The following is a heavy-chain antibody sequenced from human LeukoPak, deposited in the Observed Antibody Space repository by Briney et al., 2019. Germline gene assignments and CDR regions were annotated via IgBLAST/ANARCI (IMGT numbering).Heavy chain of an antibody. CDR2: ISTYNGDT. CDR1: GYTFTSYG. J-gene: IGHJ4*02. D-gene: IGHD3-16*01. Sequence: ASVKVSCKASGYTFTSYGISWVRQAPGQGLEWMGWISTYNGDTNYAQKLQGRVTMTTDTSTSTAYMELRSLRSDDTAVYYCAREGLGELTLDYWGQGTLVTVSS. CDR3: AREGLGELTLDY. V-gene: IGHV1-18*01.